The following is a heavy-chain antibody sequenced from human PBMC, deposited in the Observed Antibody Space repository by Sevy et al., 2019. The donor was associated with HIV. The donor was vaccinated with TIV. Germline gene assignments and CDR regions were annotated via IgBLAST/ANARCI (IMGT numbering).Heavy chain of an antibody. V-gene: IGHV3-21*01. Sequence: GGSLRLSCAASGFTFSSYSMNWVRQAPGKGLEWVSSISSSSSYIYYADSLKGRFTISRDNDKNSLYLQMTSLRAEDTAVYYCATHQDTAMLNGFDYWGQGTLVTVSS. CDR2: ISSSSSYI. J-gene: IGHJ4*02. CDR1: GFTFSSYS. D-gene: IGHD5-18*01. CDR3: ATHQDTAMLNGFDY.